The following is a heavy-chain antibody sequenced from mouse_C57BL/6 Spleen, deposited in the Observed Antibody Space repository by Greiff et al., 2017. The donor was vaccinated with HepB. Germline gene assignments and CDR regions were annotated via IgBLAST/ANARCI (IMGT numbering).Heavy chain of an antibody. J-gene: IGHJ4*01. CDR2: IYPSDSET. V-gene: IGHV1-61*01. Sequence: VQLQQPGAELVRPGSSVKLSCKASGYTFTSYWMDWVKQRPGQGLEWIGNIYPSDSETHYNQKFKDKATLTVDKSSSTAYMQLSSLTSEDSAGYCCAPGLRRGGYAMDYWGQGTSVTVSS. D-gene: IGHD2-4*01. CDR1: GYTFTSYW. CDR3: APGLRRGGYAMDY.